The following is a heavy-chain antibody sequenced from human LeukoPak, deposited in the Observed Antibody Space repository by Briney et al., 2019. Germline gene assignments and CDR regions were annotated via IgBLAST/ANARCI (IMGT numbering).Heavy chain of an antibody. J-gene: IGHJ6*02. D-gene: IGHD6-13*01. Sequence: KASETLSLTCTVSGGSISSGGYYWSWIRQHPGKGLEWIGYIYYSGSTYYNPSLKSRVTISVDTSKNQFSLKLSSVTAADTAVYYCARHLAAPYGMDVWGQGTTVTVSS. V-gene: IGHV4-31*03. CDR2: IYYSGST. CDR1: GGSISSGGYY. CDR3: ARHLAAPYGMDV.